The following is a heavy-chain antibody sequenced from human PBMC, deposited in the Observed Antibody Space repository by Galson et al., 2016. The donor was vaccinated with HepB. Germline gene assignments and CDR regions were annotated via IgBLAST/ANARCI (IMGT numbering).Heavy chain of an antibody. V-gene: IGHV3-23*01. CDR2: ISTGGRNT. D-gene: IGHD5-12*01. Sequence: SLRLSCAASGFTFSSYGMTWVRQAPGKGLEWVSAISTGGRNTHYADSVTGRFIISRDDSKNTLYLEMNSLRAEDTAVYYCARGFTAYIVATDYWGQGTLVTVSS. J-gene: IGHJ4*02. CDR3: ARGFTAYIVATDY. CDR1: GFTFSSYG.